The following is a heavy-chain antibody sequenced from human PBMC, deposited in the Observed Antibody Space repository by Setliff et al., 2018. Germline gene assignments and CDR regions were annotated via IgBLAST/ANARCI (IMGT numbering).Heavy chain of an antibody. V-gene: IGHV4-61*05. J-gene: IGHJ6*04. CDR1: GGSVSSSAYY. D-gene: IGHD3-9*01. CDR3: ARHALSFDSAWDV. CDR2: IHTSEST. Sequence: PSETLSLTCIVSGGSVSSSAYYWAWIRRSPGKGLEWIGNIHTSESTKYNPSLKSRVTISLDTSKNQFSLNLNSATAADTAVYYCARHALSFDSAWDVWGKGTTVTVSS.